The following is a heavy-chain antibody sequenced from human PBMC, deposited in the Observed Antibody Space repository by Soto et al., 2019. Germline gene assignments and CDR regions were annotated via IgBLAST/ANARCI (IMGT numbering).Heavy chain of an antibody. CDR3: ARGFCSGGSCYIGYYYYYGMDV. Sequence: QVQLQESGPGLVKPSGTLSLTCAVSGGSISSSNWWSWVRQPPGKGLEWIGEIYHSGSTNYNPSLNVRVAISVDKSKNQFSLQLSSVTAADTAVYYCARGFCSGGSCYIGYYYYYGMDVWGQGTTVTVSS. CDR1: GGSISSSNW. J-gene: IGHJ6*02. CDR2: IYHSGST. D-gene: IGHD2-15*01. V-gene: IGHV4-4*02.